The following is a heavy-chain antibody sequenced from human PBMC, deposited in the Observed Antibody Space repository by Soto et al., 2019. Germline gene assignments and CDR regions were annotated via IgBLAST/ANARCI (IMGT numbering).Heavy chain of an antibody. CDR2: IYWDDDK. CDR1: GFSLSTTRVG. CDR3: AHSVVAGLGYYFDY. D-gene: IGHD6-19*01. J-gene: IGHJ4*02. V-gene: IGHV2-5*02. Sequence: QITLKESGPTLLKPTQTLTLTCTFSGFSLSTTRVGVGWIRQPPGKALEWLALIYWDDDKRYSPSLKSRLTSTKDTSKNQVVLTMTNMDPVDTATYYCAHSVVAGLGYYFDYWGQGTLVTVSS.